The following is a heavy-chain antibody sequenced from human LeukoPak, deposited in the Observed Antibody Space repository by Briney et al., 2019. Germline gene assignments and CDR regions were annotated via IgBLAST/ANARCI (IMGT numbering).Heavy chain of an antibody. CDR3: AGWYYDSSGYYRTDAFDI. CDR1: GGSISSGGYY. J-gene: IGHJ3*02. CDR2: IYYSGST. V-gene: IGHV4-31*03. D-gene: IGHD3-22*01. Sequence: PSETLSLTCTVSGGSISSGGYYWSWIRQHPGKGLEWIGYIYYSGSTYYNPSLKSRVTISVDTSKNQFSLKLSSVTAADTAVYYCAGWYYDSSGYYRTDAFDIWGQGTMVTVSS.